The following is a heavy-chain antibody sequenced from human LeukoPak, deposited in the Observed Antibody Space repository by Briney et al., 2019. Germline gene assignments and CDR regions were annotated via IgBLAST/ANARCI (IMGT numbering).Heavy chain of an antibody. V-gene: IGHV3-23*01. CDR3: GKERYYYDSSGYYPYGMDV. CDR2: ISGSGGST. CDR1: GFTFSSYA. D-gene: IGHD3-22*01. J-gene: IGHJ6*02. Sequence: PGGSLRLSCAASGFTFSSYAMSWVRQAPGKGLEWVSAISGSGGSTYYADSVKGRFTISRDNSKNTLYLQMNSLRAEDTAVYYCGKERYYYDSSGYYPYGMDVWGQGTTVTVSS.